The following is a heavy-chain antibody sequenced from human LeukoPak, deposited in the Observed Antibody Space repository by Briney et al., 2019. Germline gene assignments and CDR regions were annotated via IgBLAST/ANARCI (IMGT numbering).Heavy chain of an antibody. D-gene: IGHD2-2*01. CDR1: GFTFSSYS. CDR3: ARDIVVVPAAPVTFDI. CDR2: ISSSSSYI. J-gene: IGHJ3*02. V-gene: IGHV3-21*01. Sequence: GGSLRLSCAASGFTFSSYSMNWVRQAPGKGLEWVSSISSSSSYIYYADSVKGRFTISRDNAKNSLYLQMNSLRAEDTAVYYCARDIVVVPAAPVTFDIWGQGTMVTVSS.